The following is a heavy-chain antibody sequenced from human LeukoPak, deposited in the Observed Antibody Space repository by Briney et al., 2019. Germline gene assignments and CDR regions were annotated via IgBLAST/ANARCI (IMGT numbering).Heavy chain of an antibody. CDR2: IYYSGST. V-gene: IGHV4-59*08. CDR1: GGSISSYY. Sequence: SETLSLTCTVSGGSISSYYWSWIRQPPGEGLEWIGYIYYSGSTNYNPSLKSRVTISVDTSKNQFSLKLSSVTAADTAVYYCARHQGSSGYYYFDYWGQGTLVTVSS. J-gene: IGHJ4*02. CDR3: ARHQGSSGYYYFDY. D-gene: IGHD3-22*01.